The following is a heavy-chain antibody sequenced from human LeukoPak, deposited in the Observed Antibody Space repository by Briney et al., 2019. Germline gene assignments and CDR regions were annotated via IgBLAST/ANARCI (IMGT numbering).Heavy chain of an antibody. V-gene: IGHV3-23*01. J-gene: IGHJ3*02. Sequence: PGGSLRLSCAASGFTLSSYLMNWVRQAPGKGLEWVSTINDSGGRTFYADSVKGRFTISRDNSKNTLYLQMNSLRAEDTAVYYCARDRSSGPRAGAFDIWGQGTMVTVSS. CDR2: INDSGGRT. D-gene: IGHD6-19*01. CDR1: GFTLSSYL. CDR3: ARDRSSGPRAGAFDI.